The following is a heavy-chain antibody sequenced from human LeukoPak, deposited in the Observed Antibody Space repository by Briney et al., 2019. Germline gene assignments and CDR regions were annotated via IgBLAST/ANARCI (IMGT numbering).Heavy chain of an antibody. CDR3: AKEDRLIVGALIDY. J-gene: IGHJ4*02. Sequence: GGSLGLSCVASGFSFSSYAMSWVRQAPGKGLEWVSAISGSGGSTYYADSVKGRFTISRDNSKNTLYLQMNSLRAEDTAVYYCAKEDRLIVGALIDYWGQGTLVTVSS. CDR2: ISGSGGST. D-gene: IGHD1-26*01. V-gene: IGHV3-23*01. CDR1: GFSFSSYA.